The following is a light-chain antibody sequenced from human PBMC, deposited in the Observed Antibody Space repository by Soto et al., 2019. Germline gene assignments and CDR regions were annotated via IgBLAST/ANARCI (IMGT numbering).Light chain of an antibody. CDR1: QSVSSSY. CDR2: GAS. Sequence: EIVLTQSPCTLSLSPGERATLXXXXSQSVSSSYLAWYQQRPGQAPRLLIYGASKRAVGLPARFSGSGSGTEFTLTITSLQSEDFAVYYCQQYNNWPQTFGQGTKVDIK. CDR3: QQYNNWPQT. J-gene: IGKJ1*01. V-gene: IGKV3-15*01.